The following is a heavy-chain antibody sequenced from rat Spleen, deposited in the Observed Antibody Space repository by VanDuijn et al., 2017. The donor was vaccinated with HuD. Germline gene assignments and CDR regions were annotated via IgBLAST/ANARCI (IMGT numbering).Heavy chain of an antibody. CDR2: ISHNVGNT. D-gene: IGHD5-1*01. Sequence: EVQLVESDGGLVQPGRSLKLSCAASGFIFSDYYMAWVRQAPTKGLEWVATISHNVGNTYYADSVKGRFTISRDNTKGTLYLHMSGLGSEDTATYYCTTQWELYHWGQGVMVTVSS. J-gene: IGHJ2*01. CDR1: GFIFSDYY. CDR3: TTQWELYH. V-gene: IGHV5-20*01.